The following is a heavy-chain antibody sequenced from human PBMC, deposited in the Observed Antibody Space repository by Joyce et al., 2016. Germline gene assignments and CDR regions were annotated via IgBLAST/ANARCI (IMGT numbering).Heavy chain of an antibody. D-gene: IGHD7-27*01. V-gene: IGHV4-4*02. CDR2: IYHSGST. CDR3: ARVWGNWALDN. J-gene: IGHJ4*02. Sequence: QVQLQESGPGLVTASGTLSLTCAVSGGSFSSAVWWPWVRQPPGKGLEWIGEIYHSGSTTYNPSLRSRITMSVDRSKTQFSLKLSSVTAADTAIYYCARVWGNWALDNWGQGILVTVSS. CDR1: GGSFSSAVW.